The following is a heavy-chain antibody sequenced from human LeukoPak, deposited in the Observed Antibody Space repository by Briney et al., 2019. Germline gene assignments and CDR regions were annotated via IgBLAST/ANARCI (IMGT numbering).Heavy chain of an antibody. D-gene: IGHD2-8*02. J-gene: IGHJ2*01. V-gene: IGHV4-4*07. CDR3: ATGGSGYWYFDL. CDR1: GRSISSYY. CDR2: IYTSGST. Sequence: KPSETLSLTCTVSGRSISSYYWSWIRQPAGKGLEWIGRIYTSGSTNYNPSLKSRVTISVDKSKNQYSLKLSSVTAADTAVYYCATGGSGYWYFDLWGRGTLVTVSS.